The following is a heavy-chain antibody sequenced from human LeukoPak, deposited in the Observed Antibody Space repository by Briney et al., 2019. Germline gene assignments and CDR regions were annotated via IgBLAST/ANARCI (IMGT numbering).Heavy chain of an antibody. J-gene: IGHJ4*02. CDR2: INHSGST. D-gene: IGHD6-19*01. CDR1: GGSFSGYY. Sequence: SETLSLTSAVYGGSFSGYYWSWIRQPPGKGLEWIGEINHSGSTNYNPSLKSRVTISVDTSKNQFSLKLSSVTAADTAVYYCARARWLVFDYWGQGTLVTVSS. CDR3: ARARWLVFDY. V-gene: IGHV4-34*01.